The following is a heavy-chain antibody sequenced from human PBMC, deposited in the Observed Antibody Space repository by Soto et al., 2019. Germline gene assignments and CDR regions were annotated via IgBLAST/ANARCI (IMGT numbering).Heavy chain of an antibody. D-gene: IGHD6-19*01. CDR3: ARVVEYSSGWSSNYFDY. V-gene: IGHV1-69*13. J-gene: IGHJ4*02. Sequence: GASVKVSCKASGGTSSSYAISWVRQAPGQGLEWMGGIIPTFGTANYAQKFQGRVTITADESTSTAYMELSSLRSEDTAVYYCARVVEYSSGWSSNYFDYWGQGTLVTVSS. CDR2: IIPTFGTA. CDR1: GGTSSSYA.